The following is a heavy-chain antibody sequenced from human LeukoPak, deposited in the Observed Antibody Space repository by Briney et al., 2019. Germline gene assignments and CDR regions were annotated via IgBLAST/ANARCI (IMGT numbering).Heavy chain of an antibody. CDR3: AKGGLRGALG. CDR1: GFTFSSYA. Sequence: PGGSLRLSCAASGFTFSSYAMHWVRQAPGKGLEWVAVISYDGSNKYYADSVKGRFTISRDNSKNTLYLQMNSLRAEDTAVYYCAKGGLRGALGWGQGTLVTVSS. V-gene: IGHV3-30*04. D-gene: IGHD1-26*01. CDR2: ISYDGSNK. J-gene: IGHJ4*02.